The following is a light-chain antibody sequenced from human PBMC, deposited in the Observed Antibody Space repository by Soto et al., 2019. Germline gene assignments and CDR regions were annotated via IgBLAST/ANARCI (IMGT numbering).Light chain of an antibody. CDR3: QQPSNRHPIT. Sequence: ESVITECSRIVPQSVGERATXSCRASQSVSSNLAWYQQKPVQPPMLLIYVASTIATRIPSIYSCHWSGPDFNLTISSIGPEDFAVYYCQQPSNRHPITFGLRTWIEIK. CDR1: QSVSSN. J-gene: IGKJ5*01. CDR2: VAS. V-gene: IGKV3D-11*02.